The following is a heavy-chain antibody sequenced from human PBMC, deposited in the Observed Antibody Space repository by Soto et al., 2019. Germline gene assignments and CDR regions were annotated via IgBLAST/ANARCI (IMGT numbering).Heavy chain of an antibody. V-gene: IGHV3-30-3*01. CDR1: GFTFSSYA. J-gene: IGHJ3*02. CDR2: ISYDGSNK. CDR3: ARDWAMTTSAFDI. D-gene: IGHD4-4*01. Sequence: GGSLRLSCAASGFTFSSYAMHWVRQAPGKGLEWVAVISYDGSNKYYADSVKGRFTISRDNSKNTLYLQMNSLRAEDTAVYYCARDWAMTTSAFDIWGQGTMVTVSS.